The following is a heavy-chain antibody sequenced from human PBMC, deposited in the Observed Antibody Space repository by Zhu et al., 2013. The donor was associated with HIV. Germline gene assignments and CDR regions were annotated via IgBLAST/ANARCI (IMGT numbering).Heavy chain of an antibody. CDR3: ARPTYCSSTSCYFGLDY. V-gene: IGHV1-69*06. D-gene: IGHD2-2*01. J-gene: IGHJ4*02. CDR2: IIPIFGTA. Sequence: QVQLVQSGAEVKKPGSSVKVSCKASGGTFSSYAISWVRQAPGQGLEWMGGIIPIFGTANYAQKFQGRVTITADKSTSTAYMELSSLRSEDTAVYYCARPTYCSSTSCYFGLDYWGQGTLVTVSS. CDR1: GGTFSSYA.